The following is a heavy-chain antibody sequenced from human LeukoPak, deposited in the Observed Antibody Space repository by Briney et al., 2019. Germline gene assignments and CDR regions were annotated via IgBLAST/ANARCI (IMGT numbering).Heavy chain of an antibody. D-gene: IGHD6-13*01. CDR2: ISSSSSYI. V-gene: IGHV3-21*01. CDR1: GFTFSSYS. CDR3: ARDPHTPPHGAAAGAFDY. J-gene: IGHJ4*02. Sequence: GGSLRLSCAASGFTFSSYSMNWVRQAPGKGLEWVSSISSSSSYIYYADSVKGRFTISRDNAKNSLYLQMNSLRAEDTAVYYCARDPHTPPHGAAAGAFDYWGQGTLVTVSS.